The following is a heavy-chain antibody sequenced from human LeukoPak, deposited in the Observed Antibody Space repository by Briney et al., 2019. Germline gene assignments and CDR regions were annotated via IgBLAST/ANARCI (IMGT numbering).Heavy chain of an antibody. CDR2: IYHSGST. CDR1: GGSISSGGYS. Sequence: PSETLSLTCAVSGGSISSGGYSWSWIRQPPGKGLEWIGYIYHSGSTYYNPSLKSRVTISVDRSKNQFSLKLSSVTAAATAVYYCARGGYRCCAPPNYFVSWGQRTLVTVSS. CDR3: ARGGYRCCAPPNYFVS. J-gene: IGHJ4*02. D-gene: IGHD5-12*01. V-gene: IGHV4-30-2*01.